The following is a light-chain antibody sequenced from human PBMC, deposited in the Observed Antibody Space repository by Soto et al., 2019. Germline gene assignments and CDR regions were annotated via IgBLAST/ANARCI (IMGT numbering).Light chain of an antibody. V-gene: IGKV3-20*01. Sequence: EIVLTQSPGTLSLSPGERATLSCRASQSVSSSYLAWYQQKPGQAPRLLIYGASSRATGLPDRFSGSGSGTDFTLTISRLVPEDFAVYYCQQYGSSRTFGQGTKVEIK. CDR2: GAS. CDR3: QQYGSSRT. J-gene: IGKJ1*01. CDR1: QSVSSSY.